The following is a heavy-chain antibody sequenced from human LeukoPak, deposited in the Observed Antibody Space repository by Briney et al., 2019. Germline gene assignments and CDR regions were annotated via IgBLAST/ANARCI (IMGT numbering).Heavy chain of an antibody. CDR3: ANIVVVTAIP. CDR1: GGSFSGYY. CDR2: INHSGST. V-gene: IGHV4-34*01. J-gene: IGHJ5*02. D-gene: IGHD2-21*02. Sequence: PSETLSLTCAVYGGSFSGYYWSWIRQPPGKGLEWIGEINHSGSTNYNPSLKSRVTISVDTSKNQLSLKLSSVTAADTAVYYCANIVVVTAIPWGQGTLVTVSS.